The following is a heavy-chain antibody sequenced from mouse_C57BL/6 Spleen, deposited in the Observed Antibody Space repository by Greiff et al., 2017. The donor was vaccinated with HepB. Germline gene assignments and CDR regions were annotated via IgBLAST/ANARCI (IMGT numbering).Heavy chain of an antibody. CDR3: AVLRRGDGYAMGY. D-gene: IGHD1-1*01. V-gene: IGHV1-7*01. CDR2: INPSSGYT. Sequence: VQLQQSGAELAKPGASVKLSCKASGYTFTSYWMHWVKQRPGQGLEWIGYINPSSGYTKYNQKFKDKATLTADKSSSTAYMQLSSLTYEDSAVYYCAVLRRGDGYAMGYWGQGTSVTVSS. J-gene: IGHJ4*01. CDR1: GYTFTSYW.